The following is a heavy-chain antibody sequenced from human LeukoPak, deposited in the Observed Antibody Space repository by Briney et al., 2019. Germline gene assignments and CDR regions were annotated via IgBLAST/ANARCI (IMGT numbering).Heavy chain of an antibody. D-gene: IGHD1-14*01. V-gene: IGHV3-33*06. CDR2: IWYDGSNK. J-gene: IGHJ4*02. Sequence: GRSLRLSCAASGITFSSYGMHWVRQAPGKGLEWVAVIWYDGSNKYYADSVKGRFTISRDNSKNTLYLQMNSLRAEDTAVYYCAKEYSVRNQFDYWGQGTLVAVSS. CDR3: AKEYSVRNQFDY. CDR1: GITFSSYG.